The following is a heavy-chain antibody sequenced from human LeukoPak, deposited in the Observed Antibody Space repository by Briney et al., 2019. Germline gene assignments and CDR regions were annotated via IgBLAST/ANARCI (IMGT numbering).Heavy chain of an antibody. CDR2: IHSDASNE. CDR3: AKGASGVFDY. CDR1: GFTFNAYG. J-gene: IGHJ4*02. D-gene: IGHD2-8*01. Sequence: RGSLRLSCAASGFTFNAYGMHWVRQAPGKGLEWVAFIHSDASNEYYPDSVKGRFTISRDNSKNTLYLQMNILRAEDTALYYCAKGASGVFDYWGQGTLVTVSS. V-gene: IGHV3-30*02.